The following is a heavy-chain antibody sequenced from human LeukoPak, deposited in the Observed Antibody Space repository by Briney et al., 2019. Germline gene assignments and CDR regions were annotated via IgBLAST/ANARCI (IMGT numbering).Heavy chain of an antibody. Sequence: GGSLRLSCAASGFTDYMTWVRQAPGKGLEWVSVIYSGGSTYYADSVKGRFSVSRDNSKNTVYLQMNSLRAEDTAVYYCAGVSFSSGWYRDYWGQGTLVTVSS. CDR3: AGVSFSSGWYRDY. D-gene: IGHD6-19*01. V-gene: IGHV3-53*01. CDR2: IYSGGST. J-gene: IGHJ4*02. CDR1: GFTDY.